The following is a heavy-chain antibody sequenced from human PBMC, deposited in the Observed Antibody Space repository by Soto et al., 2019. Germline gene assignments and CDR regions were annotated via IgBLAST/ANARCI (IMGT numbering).Heavy chain of an antibody. Sequence: ESGGGVVQPGRSLRLSCAASGFTFSSYDMHWVRQAPGKGLEWVAVIWYDGSNKYYADSVKGRFTISRDNSKNTLYLQMNSLGAEDTAVYYCARLYSYGFDYWGQGTLVTVSS. CDR2: IWYDGSNK. CDR1: GFTFSSYD. V-gene: IGHV3-33*01. D-gene: IGHD5-18*01. CDR3: ARLYSYGFDY. J-gene: IGHJ4*02.